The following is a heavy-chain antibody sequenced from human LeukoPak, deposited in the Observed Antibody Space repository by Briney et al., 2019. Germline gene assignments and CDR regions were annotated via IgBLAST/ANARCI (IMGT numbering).Heavy chain of an antibody. Sequence: GASVKVSCKASGYTFTSYGISWVRQAPGQGLEWMGWISAYNGNTNYAQKLQGRVTMTTDTSTSTAYMELRSLRSDDTAVYYCARDQVPRIAAAGTFDYWGQGTLVTVSS. CDR3: ARDQVPRIAAAGTFDY. CDR1: GYTFTSYG. CDR2: ISAYNGNT. D-gene: IGHD6-13*01. V-gene: IGHV1-18*01. J-gene: IGHJ4*02.